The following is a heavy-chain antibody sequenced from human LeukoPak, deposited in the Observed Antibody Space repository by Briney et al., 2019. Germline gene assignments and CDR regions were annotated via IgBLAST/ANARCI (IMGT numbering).Heavy chain of an antibody. CDR2: ISAYNGHA. CDR3: ARGGSSGWRTPNDDY. D-gene: IGHD6-19*01. V-gene: IGHV1-18*04. J-gene: IGHJ4*02. Sequence: ASVKVSCKASGYTFTDYYIHWVRQAPGQGLEWMGWISAYNGHAKYAQNLQGRVTMTTDTSTSTAYMELRSLKSDDTAVYYCARGGSSGWRTPNDDYWGQGTLVTVSS. CDR1: GYTFTDYY.